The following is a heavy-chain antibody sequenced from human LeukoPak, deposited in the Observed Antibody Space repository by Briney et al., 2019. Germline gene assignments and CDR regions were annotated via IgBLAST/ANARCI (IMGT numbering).Heavy chain of an antibody. CDR2: INPNSGGT. CDR3: ARDRGYSGYDV. D-gene: IGHD5-12*01. Sequence: GASVKVSCKASGYTFTGYYMHWVRQAPGQGLEWMGWINPNSGGTHYAQNFQDRVTVTRDTSISTAYMDLSRLRSDDTAVYYCARDRGYSGYDVWGQGTLVTVSS. CDR1: GYTFTGYY. V-gene: IGHV1-2*02. J-gene: IGHJ4*02.